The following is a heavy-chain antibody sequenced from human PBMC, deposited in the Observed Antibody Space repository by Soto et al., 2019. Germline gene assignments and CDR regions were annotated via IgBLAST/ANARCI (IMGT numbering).Heavy chain of an antibody. D-gene: IGHD2-15*01. CDR2: INPNGGST. CDR3: ARDLLAANY. CDR1: GYTFTSSY. Sequence: QVQLVQSGAEVKKPGASVKLSCKASGYTFTSSYVHWVRQAPGQGLEWVAIINPNGGSTNYAQEFQGRVTVTRDTSTSTGFMELSSLHSDDTAVYYCARDLLAANYWGQGTLVTVSS. J-gene: IGHJ4*02. V-gene: IGHV1-46*01.